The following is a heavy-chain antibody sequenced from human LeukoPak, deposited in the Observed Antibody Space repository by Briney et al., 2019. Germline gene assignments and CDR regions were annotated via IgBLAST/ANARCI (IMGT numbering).Heavy chain of an antibody. D-gene: IGHD3-16*01. CDR2: INPKNGGS. Sequence: ASVKVSCKASGGTFSSYAISWVRQAPGQGLEWVGWINPKNGGSNYAQEFQGRVTMTRDRSISTAYMELSRLTSDDTAVYYCARASFWESPINWFAPWGQGTLVTVSS. CDR3: ARASFWESPINWFAP. CDR1: GGTFSSYA. J-gene: IGHJ5*02. V-gene: IGHV1-2*02.